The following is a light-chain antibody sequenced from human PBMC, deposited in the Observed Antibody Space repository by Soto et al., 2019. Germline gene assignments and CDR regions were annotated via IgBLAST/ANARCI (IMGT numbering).Light chain of an antibody. CDR3: QQFNNNPLT. V-gene: IGKV1D-13*01. CDR1: QGIGTA. J-gene: IGKJ4*01. Sequence: IQLTQSPSTLSASVGDRITITCRASQGIGTALAWYHQRPGNSPDLLVYNASTLQSWVPSRFSGSGTETDISLTISRLQPEDFGHYYCQQFNNNPLTFGGGTRVEIK. CDR2: NAS.